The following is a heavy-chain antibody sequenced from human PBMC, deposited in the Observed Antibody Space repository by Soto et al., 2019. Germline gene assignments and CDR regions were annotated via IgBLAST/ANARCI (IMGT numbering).Heavy chain of an antibody. CDR2: IYYSGST. J-gene: IGHJ4*02. CDR1: GGSISSYY. Sequence: PSETLSLTCTVSGGSISSYYWSWIRQPPGKGLEWIGYIYYSGSTNYNPSLKSRVTISVDTSKNQFSLKLSSVTAADTAVYYCARLYYYDSSGYYDYWGQGTLVTVSS. CDR3: ARLYYYDSSGYYDY. D-gene: IGHD3-22*01. V-gene: IGHV4-59*01.